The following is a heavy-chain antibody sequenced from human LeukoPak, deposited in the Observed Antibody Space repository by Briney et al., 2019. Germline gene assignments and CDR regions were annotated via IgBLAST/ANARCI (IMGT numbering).Heavy chain of an antibody. CDR1: GYTFTGYY. D-gene: IGHD3-22*01. J-gene: IGHJ4*02. Sequence: ASVKVSCKASGYTFTGYYVHWVRQAPGQGLEWMGRINPNSGGTNYAQKFQGRVTMTRDTSISTTYMELSRLRSGDTAVYYCACDLFFNYDSSGYYYDWGQGTLVTVSS. CDR2: INPNSGGT. CDR3: ACDLFFNYDSSGYYYD. V-gene: IGHV1-2*06.